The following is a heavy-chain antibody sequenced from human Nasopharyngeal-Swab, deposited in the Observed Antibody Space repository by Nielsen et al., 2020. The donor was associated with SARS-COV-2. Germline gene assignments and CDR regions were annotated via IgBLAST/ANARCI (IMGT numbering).Heavy chain of an antibody. CDR1: GGSISSSSYY. CDR2: IYYSGSP. Sequence: SETLSLTCTVSGGSISSSSYYWGWIRQPPGKGLEWIGSIYYSGSPYYNPSLKSRVTMLLDTSKNQFSLSLSSVTAADTAVYYCGRNPYSTGWHVDYWGQGTLVTVSS. J-gene: IGHJ4*02. CDR3: GRNPYSTGWHVDY. D-gene: IGHD6-19*01. V-gene: IGHV4-39*07.